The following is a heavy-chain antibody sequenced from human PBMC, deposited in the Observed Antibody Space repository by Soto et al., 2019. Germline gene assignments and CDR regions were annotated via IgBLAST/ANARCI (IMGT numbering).Heavy chain of an antibody. D-gene: IGHD3-10*01. CDR3: ARMVRGVISVDGMDV. Sequence: SVTLSLTCAFHGASFGGYYWGWVRQPPGKGLEWIGEINHSGSTNYNPSLKSRFTISVDTSKNQFSLKLSSVTAADTAVYYCARMVRGVISVDGMDVWGQGTTVT. CDR1: GASFGGYY. V-gene: IGHV4-34*01. J-gene: IGHJ6*02. CDR2: INHSGST.